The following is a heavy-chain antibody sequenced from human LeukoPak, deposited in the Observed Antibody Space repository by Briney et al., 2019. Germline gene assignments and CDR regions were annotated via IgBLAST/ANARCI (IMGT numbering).Heavy chain of an antibody. CDR1: GGSISSYY. Sequence: SETLSLTCTVSGGSISSYYWSWIRQPPGKGLEWIGYIYYSGSTNYNPSLKSRVTISVDTSKNQFSLKLSSVTAADTAVYYCARSYLTNWLPDYWGQGTLVTVSS. J-gene: IGHJ4*02. CDR3: ARSYLTNWLPDY. V-gene: IGHV4-59*12. CDR2: IYYSGST. D-gene: IGHD4/OR15-4a*01.